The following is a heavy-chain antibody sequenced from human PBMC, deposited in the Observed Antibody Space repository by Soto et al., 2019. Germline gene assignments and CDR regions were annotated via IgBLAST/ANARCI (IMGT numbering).Heavy chain of an antibody. D-gene: IGHD2-2*01. CDR3: ARDRAPIVVVPAAHGGDYYYGMDV. CDR2: IYYSGST. Sequence: SETLSLTCTVSGGSVSSGSYYWSWIRQPPGKGLEWIGYIYYSGSTNYNPSLKSRVTISVDTSKNQFSLKLSSVTAADTAVYYCARDRAPIVVVPAAHGGDYYYGMDVWGQGTTVTVSS. J-gene: IGHJ6*02. CDR1: GGSVSSGSYY. V-gene: IGHV4-61*01.